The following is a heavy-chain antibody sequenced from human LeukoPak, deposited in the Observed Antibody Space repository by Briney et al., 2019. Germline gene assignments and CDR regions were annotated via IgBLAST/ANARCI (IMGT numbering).Heavy chain of an antibody. J-gene: IGHJ4*02. D-gene: IGHD3-22*01. V-gene: IGHV4-34*01. Sequence: SETLSLTCAVYGGPFSGYYWSWIRQPPGKGLEWIGEINHSGSTNYNPSLKSRVTISVDTSKNQFSLKLSSVTAADTAVYYCARKVTMIVVVITQYYFDYWGQGTLVTVSS. CDR3: ARKVTMIVVVITQYYFDY. CDR2: INHSGST. CDR1: GGPFSGYY.